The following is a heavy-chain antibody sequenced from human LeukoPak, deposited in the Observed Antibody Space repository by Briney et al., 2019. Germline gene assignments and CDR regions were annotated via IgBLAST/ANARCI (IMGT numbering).Heavy chain of an antibody. CDR2: ISSSGGGI. CDR3: AREPGYYFDY. V-gene: IGHV3-48*04. Sequence: GGSLRLSCAASGFAFSTNSMNWVRQAPGKGLEWVSYISSSGGGIFYADSVKGRFTISRDNARGSLYLQMDSLRAEDTAVYFCAREPGYYFDYWGQGTLVTVSS. CDR1: GFAFSTNS. D-gene: IGHD3-10*01. J-gene: IGHJ4*02.